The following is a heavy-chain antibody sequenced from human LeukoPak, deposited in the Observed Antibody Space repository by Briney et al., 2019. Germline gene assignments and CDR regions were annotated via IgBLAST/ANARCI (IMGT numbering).Heavy chain of an antibody. CDR2: ISSSGSTI. J-gene: IGHJ4*02. Sequence: GGSLRLSCAASGFTFSDYYMSWIRQAPGKGLEWVSYISSSGSTIYYADSVKGRFTISRDNAKNSLYLQMNSLRAEDTAVYYCARESLDYFDSSGYSDYWGQGTLVTVSS. D-gene: IGHD3-22*01. CDR1: GFTFSDYY. V-gene: IGHV3-11*01. CDR3: ARESLDYFDSSGYSDY.